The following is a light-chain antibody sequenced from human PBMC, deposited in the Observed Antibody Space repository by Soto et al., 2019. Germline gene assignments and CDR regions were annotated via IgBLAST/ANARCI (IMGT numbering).Light chain of an antibody. V-gene: IGKV1-5*01. J-gene: IGKJ1*01. Sequence: DIQMTQSPSTLSASVGDRVTITCRASQSISSWVAWYQQKPGKAPKLLIYDASSLESGVPSRFSGSGSGTEFTLTSSSLQPDDFATYYCQQYNSYSTFGQGTKVEIK. CDR1: QSISSW. CDR2: DAS. CDR3: QQYNSYST.